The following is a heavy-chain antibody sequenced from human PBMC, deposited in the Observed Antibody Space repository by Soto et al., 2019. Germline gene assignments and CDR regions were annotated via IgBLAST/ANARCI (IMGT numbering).Heavy chain of an antibody. CDR1: GGSISSGGYY. D-gene: IGHD3-10*01. J-gene: IGHJ6*02. Sequence: LSLTCTVSGGSISSGGYYWSWIRQHPGKGLEWIGYIYYSGSTYYNPSLESRVTISVDTSKNQFSLKLSSVTAADTAVYYCARDTRSHSYYYGMDVWGQGTTVTVSS. CDR3: ARDTRSHSYYYGMDV. CDR2: IYYSGST. V-gene: IGHV4-31*03.